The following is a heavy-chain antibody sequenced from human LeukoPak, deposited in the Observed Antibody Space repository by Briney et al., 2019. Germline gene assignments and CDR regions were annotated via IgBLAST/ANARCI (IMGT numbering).Heavy chain of an antibody. CDR2: ISSSSSYR. V-gene: IGHV3-21*01. CDR1: GFTFSRYS. J-gene: IGHJ4*02. D-gene: IGHD3-16*01. Sequence: GGSLRLFCAASGFTFSRYSMNWVRQAPGKGLEWVSSISSSSSYRYYADSVKGRFTISRDNAKNSLHLQMNSLRAEDTAVYYCMSYAGRSDDYWGQGTLVTVSS. CDR3: MSYAGRSDDY.